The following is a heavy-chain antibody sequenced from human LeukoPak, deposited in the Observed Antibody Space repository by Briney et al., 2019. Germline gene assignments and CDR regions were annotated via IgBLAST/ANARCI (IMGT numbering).Heavy chain of an antibody. D-gene: IGHD6-6*01. CDR3: ARGRELGSIAARPPYYYYYYMDV. V-gene: IGHV1-69*13. CDR1: GGTFSSYA. Sequence: SVKVSCKASGGTFSSYAISWVRQAPGQGLEWMGGIIPIFGTANYAQKFQGRVTITADESTSTAYMELSSLRSEDTAVYYCARGRELGSIAARPPYYYYYYMDVWGKGTTVTVSS. J-gene: IGHJ6*03. CDR2: IIPIFGTA.